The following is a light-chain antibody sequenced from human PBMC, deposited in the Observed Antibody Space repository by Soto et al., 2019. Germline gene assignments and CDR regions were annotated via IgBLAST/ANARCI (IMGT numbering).Light chain of an antibody. V-gene: IGKV3-20*01. J-gene: IGKJ1*01. CDR1: QSVSSYY. CDR2: GAS. CDR3: QQYGGSPTWT. Sequence: EIVLTQSPGTLSLSPGERAILSCGASQSVSSYYLAWYQQRPGQAPRLLIFGASTRATGIPDRFSGSGSGTDFTLTISRLEPEDSAVYYCQQYGGSPTWTFGQGTKVDIK.